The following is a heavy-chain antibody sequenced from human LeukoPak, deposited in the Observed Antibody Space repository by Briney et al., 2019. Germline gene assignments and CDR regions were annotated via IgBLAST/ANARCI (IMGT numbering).Heavy chain of an antibody. CDR3: ARDRRTVGSGSYWRLWFDP. CDR1: GDSVSSNSAS. CDR2: TYYRSKWYN. Sequence: SQTLSLTCAISGDSVSSNSASWNWIRQSRSRGLEWRGRTYYRSKWYNDYAVSVKSRITINPDTSKNQSSLQLNSVTPEDTAVYYCARDRRTVGSGSYWRLWFDPWGQGTLVTVSS. V-gene: IGHV6-1*01. J-gene: IGHJ5*02. D-gene: IGHD3-10*01.